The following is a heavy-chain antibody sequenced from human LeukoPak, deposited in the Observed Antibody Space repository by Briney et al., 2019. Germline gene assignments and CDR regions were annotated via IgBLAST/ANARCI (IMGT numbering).Heavy chain of an antibody. D-gene: IGHD2-21*02. V-gene: IGHV1-69*06. CDR2: IIPIFGTA. J-gene: IGHJ3*02. Sequence: SMKVSCKASGYSFTGYYIHWVRQAPGQGLEWMGGIIPIFGTANYAQKFQGRVTITADKSTSTAYMELSSLRSEDTAVYYCARDRGVYEAYCGGDCYTDAFDIWGQGTMVTVSS. CDR3: ARDRGVYEAYCGGDCYTDAFDI. CDR1: GYSFTGYY.